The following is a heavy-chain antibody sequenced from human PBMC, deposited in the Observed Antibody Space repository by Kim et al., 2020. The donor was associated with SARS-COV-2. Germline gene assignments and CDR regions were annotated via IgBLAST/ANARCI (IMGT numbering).Heavy chain of an antibody. Sequence: ASVKVSCKPSGYTFTSNDISWVRQATGQGLEWMGWVKTDGGDTVYAQKFQGRIIMAWNTSTSTAYMELSGLTSEDTAVYYCARVFGFYYHYIDVWGKGTT. V-gene: IGHV1-8*01. CDR3: ARVFGFYYHYIDV. D-gene: IGHD3-10*01. CDR1: GYTFTSND. CDR2: VKTDGGDT. J-gene: IGHJ6*03.